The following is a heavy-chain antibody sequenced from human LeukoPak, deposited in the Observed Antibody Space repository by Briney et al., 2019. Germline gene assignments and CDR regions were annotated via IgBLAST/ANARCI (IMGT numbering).Heavy chain of an antibody. D-gene: IGHD3-16*01. J-gene: IGHJ4*02. CDR3: AEDPRASGY. V-gene: IGHV3-23*01. Sequence: GGSLRLSCAASGFTFSSYTMNWVRQAPGKGLEWVSAISGSGGSTYYADSVKGRFTISRDNSKNTLYLQMNSLRAEDTAVYYCAEDPRASGYWGQGTLVTVSS. CDR1: GFTFSSYT. CDR2: ISGSGGST.